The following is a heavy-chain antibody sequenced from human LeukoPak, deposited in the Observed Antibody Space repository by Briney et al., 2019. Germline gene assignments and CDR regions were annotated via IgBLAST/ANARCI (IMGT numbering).Heavy chain of an antibody. CDR2: IYPGDSDT. CDR1: GYSFTSYW. D-gene: IGHD2-2*01. V-gene: IGHV5-51*01. J-gene: IGHJ4*02. CDR3: TRHSPGYCSSTSCPFDY. Sequence: GESLKISCKGSGYSFTSYWTGWVRQMPGKGLEWMGIIYPGDSDTRYSPSFQGQVTISADKSITTAYLQWSSLKASDTAMYYCTRHSPGYCSSTSCPFDYWGQGTLVTVSS.